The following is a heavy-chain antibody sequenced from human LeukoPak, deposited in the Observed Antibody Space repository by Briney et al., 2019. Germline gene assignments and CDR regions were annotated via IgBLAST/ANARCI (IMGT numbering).Heavy chain of an antibody. CDR3: ATRGVIRGLILXXY. J-gene: IGHJ4*01. V-gene: IGHV1-18*01. CDR1: GHTFSTYV. D-gene: IGHD3-10*01. Sequence: ASVKVSCKASGHTFSTYVINWVRQAPGQGLEWMGSISVYNGDTNYSQKFQGRVTMTTDTSTNTAYMELRSLRSDDTAVYYCATRGVIRGLILXXYWGXGTXVT. CDR2: ISVYNGDT.